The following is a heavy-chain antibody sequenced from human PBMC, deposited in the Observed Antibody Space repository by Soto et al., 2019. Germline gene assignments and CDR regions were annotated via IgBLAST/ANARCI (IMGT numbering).Heavy chain of an antibody. J-gene: IGHJ6*02. V-gene: IGHV3-30*18. CDR2: ISYDGSNK. CDR3: AKDSNVLRYFDWSLRYYYYYGMDV. CDR1: GFTFSSYG. Sequence: QAGGSLRLSCAASGFTFSSYGMHWVRQAPGKGLEWVAVISYDGSNKYYADSVKGRFTISRDNSKNTLYLQMNSLRAEDTAVYYCAKDSNVLRYFDWSLRYYYYYGMDVWGQGTTVTVSS. D-gene: IGHD3-9*01.